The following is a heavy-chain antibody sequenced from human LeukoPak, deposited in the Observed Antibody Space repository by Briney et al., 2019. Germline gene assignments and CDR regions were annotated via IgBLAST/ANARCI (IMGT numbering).Heavy chain of an antibody. CDR3: AKEVRESAWYYFYY. CDR1: GFTFSTYA. CDR2: IRSSGGST. J-gene: IGHJ4*02. D-gene: IGHD6-19*01. V-gene: IGHV3-23*01. Sequence: GGSLRLSCAASGFTFSTYAMSWVRQAPGKGLEWVSGIRSSGGSTYYSDSVEGRFTISRDNSKNTLYLQMNSLRAEDTAVYYCAKEVRESAWYYFYYWGQGTLVTVSS.